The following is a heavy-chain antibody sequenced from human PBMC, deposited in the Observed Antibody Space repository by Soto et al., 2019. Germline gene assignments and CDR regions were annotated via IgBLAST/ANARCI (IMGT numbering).Heavy chain of an antibody. D-gene: IGHD7-27*01. Sequence: PSETLALTCTVSGGSIGKRGFFWTWIRQHPAKGLEWIGYIYYTGSSYYNPSLKGRVSISLDTSRTQFSLKLSSVTAADTAVYYCAREKDSLTHSWSDPWGQGTLVTVSS. J-gene: IGHJ5*02. CDR1: GGSIGKRGFF. V-gene: IGHV4-31*03. CDR3: AREKDSLTHSWSDP. CDR2: IYYTGSS.